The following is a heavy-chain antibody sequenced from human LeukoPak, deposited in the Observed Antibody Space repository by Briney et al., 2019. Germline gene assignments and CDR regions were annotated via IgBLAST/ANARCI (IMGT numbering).Heavy chain of an antibody. D-gene: IGHD1-26*01. J-gene: IGHJ2*01. V-gene: IGHV1-3*03. CDR3: ARVAFIVGATYWYFDL. CDR2: INAGNGNT. Sequence: ASVKVSCKASGYTFSNYAVLWVRQAPGQRLEWMGWINAGNGNTKYSQDFQGRVSITRDTSASTAYMELGSLRSEDTAVYYCARVAFIVGATYWYFDLWGRGTLVTVSS. CDR1: GYTFSNYA.